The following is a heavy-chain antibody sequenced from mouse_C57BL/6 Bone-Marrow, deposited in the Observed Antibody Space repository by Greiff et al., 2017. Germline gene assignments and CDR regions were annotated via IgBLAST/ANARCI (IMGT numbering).Heavy chain of an antibody. CDR2: IDPSDSYT. CDR3: ARPGY. V-gene: IGHV1-69*01. J-gene: IGHJ2*01. CDR1: GYTFTSYW. Sequence: VQLQQPGAELVMPGASVKLSCKASGYTFTSYWMHWVKQRPGQGLEWLGEIDPSDSYTNYNQKFTGKSTLTVDKSSSTAYMQLSSLTSEDSAVYYCARPGYWGQGTTLTVTA.